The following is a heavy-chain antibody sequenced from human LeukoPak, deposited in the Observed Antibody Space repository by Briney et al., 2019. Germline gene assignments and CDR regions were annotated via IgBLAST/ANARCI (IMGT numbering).Heavy chain of an antibody. Sequence: SQTLSLTCAISGDSLSSNSAAWNWISPSPSRGLECVVRTYYRSKWYNDYAVSVKSRITINPDTSKNQFSLHLNSVTPEDTAVYYCARGHWATSFDSSGPGDLVTVSS. CDR2: TYYRSKWYN. CDR1: GDSLSSNSAA. J-gene: IGHJ4*01. V-gene: IGHV6-1*01. CDR3: ARGHWATSFDS. D-gene: IGHD7-27*01.